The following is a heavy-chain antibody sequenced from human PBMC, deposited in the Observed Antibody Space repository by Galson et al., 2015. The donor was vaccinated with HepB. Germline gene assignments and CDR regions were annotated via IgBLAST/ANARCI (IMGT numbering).Heavy chain of an antibody. CDR2: IIPIFGIA. CDR1: GGTFSSYA. V-gene: IGHV1-69*10. D-gene: IGHD6-19*01. CDR3: ASLEYTIAVAGKEYFQH. J-gene: IGHJ1*01. Sequence: SVKVSCKASGGTFSSYAISWVRQAPGQGLEWMGGIIPIFGIANYAQKFQGRVTITADKSTSTAYMKLSSLRSEDTAVYYCASLEYTIAVAGKEYFQHWGQGTLVTVSS.